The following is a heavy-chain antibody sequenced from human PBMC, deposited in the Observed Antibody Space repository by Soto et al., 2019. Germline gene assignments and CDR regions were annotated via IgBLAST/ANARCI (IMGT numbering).Heavy chain of an antibody. J-gene: IGHJ4*02. D-gene: IGHD2-2*03. Sequence: EVQLVESGGGLVQPGGSLRLSCAASGFIFSNYWMYWVRQAPGKGLEWVANIKLDGSEKYYVESVKGRFTISRDNARNSLYLQMNSLRAEDTAVYYCVRDVTGGYCFGCWGQGTLVTVSS. CDR2: IKLDGSEK. CDR3: VRDVTGGYCFGC. CDR1: GFIFSNYW. V-gene: IGHV3-7*05.